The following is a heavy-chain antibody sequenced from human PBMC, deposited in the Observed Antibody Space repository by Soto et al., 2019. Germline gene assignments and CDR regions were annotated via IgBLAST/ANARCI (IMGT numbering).Heavy chain of an antibody. V-gene: IGHV4-39*01. J-gene: IGHJ5*02. CDR3: ARRRGDSGLSRIAVHWFDP. CDR2: INYSGST. Sequence: SETLSLTCTVSGGSISSSSYYWGWIRQPPGKGLEWIGSINYSGSTYYNPSLKSRVTISVDTSKNQFSLKLSSVTAADTAVYYCARRRGDSGLSRIAVHWFDPWGQGTLVTVSS. D-gene: IGHD2-21*01. CDR1: GGSISSSSYY.